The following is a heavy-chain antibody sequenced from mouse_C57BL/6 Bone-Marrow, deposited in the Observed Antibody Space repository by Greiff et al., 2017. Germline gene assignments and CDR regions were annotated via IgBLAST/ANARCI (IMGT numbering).Heavy chain of an antibody. Sequence: VQLQQPGAELVKPGASVKMSCKASGYTFTSYWITWVKQRPGQGLEWIGDIYPGSGSTNYNEKFKNKATLTVDTSSGTAYMQLSSLTSEDSAVYYCAREANWDAYWGQGTLVTVSA. CDR1: GYTFTSYW. D-gene: IGHD4-1*01. CDR3: AREANWDAY. J-gene: IGHJ3*01. CDR2: IYPGSGST. V-gene: IGHV1-55*01.